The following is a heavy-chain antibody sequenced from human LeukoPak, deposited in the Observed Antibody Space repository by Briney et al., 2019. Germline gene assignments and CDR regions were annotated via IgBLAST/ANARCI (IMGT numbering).Heavy chain of an antibody. CDR2: ITGSGGST. D-gene: IGHD2-15*01. V-gene: IGHV3-23*01. J-gene: IGHJ4*02. CDR3: AKRIPGCYQIDY. CDR1: GFSFSSYA. Sequence: GGSLRLSCAASGFSFSSYAMSWVRQAPAKGLEWVSAITGSGGSTYYADSVKGRFTISRDNSKNMLYLQMNSLRAEDTAVYYCAKRIPGCYQIDYWGQGTLVTVSS.